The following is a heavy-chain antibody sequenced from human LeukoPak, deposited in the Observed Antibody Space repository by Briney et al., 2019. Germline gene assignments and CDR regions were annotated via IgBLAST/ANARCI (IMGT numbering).Heavy chain of an antibody. CDR3: ARVGIAVAGSVGY. CDR1: GFTFSYYW. Sequence: GGSLRLSCAASGFTFSYYWMSWVRQAPGKGLEWVANIKQDGSEKYYVDSVKGRFTISRDNTQNSLYLQMNSLRAEDTAVYYCARVGIAVAGSVGYWGQGTLVTVSS. D-gene: IGHD6-19*01. CDR2: IKQDGSEK. V-gene: IGHV3-7*01. J-gene: IGHJ4*02.